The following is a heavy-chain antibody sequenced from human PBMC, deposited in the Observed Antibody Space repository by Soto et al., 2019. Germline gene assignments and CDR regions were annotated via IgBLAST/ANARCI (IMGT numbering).Heavy chain of an antibody. D-gene: IGHD4-17*01. V-gene: IGHV3-48*02. CDR3: ARDYGDYAAETYYYYAMDV. CDR1: GFTFSSYS. J-gene: IGHJ6*02. Sequence: LRLSCAASGFTFSSYSINWVRQSPGKGLEWVSYISTSSRTRYYADSVKGLFTISRDNAKNSLYLQMNSLRDEDTAVYFCARDYGDYAAETYYYYAMDVWGQGTTVTVSS. CDR2: ISTSSRTR.